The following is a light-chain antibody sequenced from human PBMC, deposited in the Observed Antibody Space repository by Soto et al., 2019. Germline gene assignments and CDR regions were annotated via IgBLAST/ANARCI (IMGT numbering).Light chain of an antibody. CDR1: SSDVGGYNY. CDR3: SSYTSSSTRV. CDR2: EVS. J-gene: IGLJ3*02. V-gene: IGLV2-14*01. Sequence: QSELTQPASVSGSPGQSITISCTGTSSDVGGYNYVSWYQQHPGKAPKLMIYEVSNRPSGVSNRFSGSKSGNTASLTISGLQAEDEADYYCSSYTSSSTRVFGGGTKLTVL.